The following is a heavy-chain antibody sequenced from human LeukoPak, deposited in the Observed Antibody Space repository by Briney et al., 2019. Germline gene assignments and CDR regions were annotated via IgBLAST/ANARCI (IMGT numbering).Heavy chain of an antibody. Sequence: HPGGSLRLSCAASGFTFSSYWMSWVRQAPGKGLEWVANIKQDGSEKYYVDSVKGRFTISRDNAKNSLYLQMNSLRAEDTAVYYCARARNWYYDFWSGYSLDAFDIWGQGTMVTVSS. CDR1: GFTFSSYW. D-gene: IGHD3-3*01. V-gene: IGHV3-7*01. CDR3: ARARNWYYDFWSGYSLDAFDI. J-gene: IGHJ3*02. CDR2: IKQDGSEK.